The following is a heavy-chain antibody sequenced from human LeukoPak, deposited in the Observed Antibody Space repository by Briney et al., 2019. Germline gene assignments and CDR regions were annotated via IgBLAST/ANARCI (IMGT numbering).Heavy chain of an antibody. CDR2: ISSSSSYI. D-gene: IGHD3-3*01. Sequence: RTGGSLRLSCAASGFTFSSYSMNWVRQAPGKGLEWVSSISSSSSYIYYADSVKGRFTISRDNAKNSLYLQMNSLRAEDTAVYYCARTIFGAVIYDYWGQGTLVTVSS. CDR1: GFTFSSYS. V-gene: IGHV3-21*01. CDR3: ARTIFGAVIYDY. J-gene: IGHJ4*02.